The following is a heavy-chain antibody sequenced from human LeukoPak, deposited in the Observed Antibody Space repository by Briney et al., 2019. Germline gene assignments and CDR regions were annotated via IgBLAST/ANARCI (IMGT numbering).Heavy chain of an antibody. CDR2: IVVGSGNT. D-gene: IGHD5-18*01. CDR1: GFTFTSSA. Sequence: ASVKVSCKTSGFTFTSSAMQWVRQARGQRLEWIGWIVVGSGNTKYAQKFQERVAITRDTSTSTAYMELSSLRSEDTAVYYCAADLEIQLWFGVGYSMDVWGQGTTVTVSS. CDR3: AADLEIQLWFGVGYSMDV. J-gene: IGHJ6*02. V-gene: IGHV1-58*02.